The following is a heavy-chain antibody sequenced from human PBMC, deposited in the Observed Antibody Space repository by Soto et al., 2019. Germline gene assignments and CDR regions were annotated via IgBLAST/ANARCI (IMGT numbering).Heavy chain of an antibody. D-gene: IGHD3-22*01. V-gene: IGHV1-69*13. CDR1: GGTFSSYA. CDR3: ARGRHIDSSGSWLG. Sequence: GASVKVSCKASGGTFSSYAISWVRQAPGQGLEWMGGIIPIFGTANYAQKFQGRVTITADESTSTAYMELSSLRSEDTAVYYCARGRHIDSSGSWLGWGQGTLVTVSS. J-gene: IGHJ4*02. CDR2: IIPIFGTA.